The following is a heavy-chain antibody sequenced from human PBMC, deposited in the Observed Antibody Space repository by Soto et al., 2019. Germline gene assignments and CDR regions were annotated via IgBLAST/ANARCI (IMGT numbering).Heavy chain of an antibody. Sequence: GGSLRLSCAASGFTFSSYWMHWVRQAPGKGLVWVSRINSDGSSTSYADSVKGRFTISRDNAKNTLYLQMNSLRAEDTAVYYCARDGALGLYSDYYSTDVWGKGTTVTLSS. CDR3: ARDGALGLYSDYYSTDV. J-gene: IGHJ6*03. CDR1: GFTFSSYW. V-gene: IGHV3-74*01. D-gene: IGHD2-21*01. CDR2: INSDGSST.